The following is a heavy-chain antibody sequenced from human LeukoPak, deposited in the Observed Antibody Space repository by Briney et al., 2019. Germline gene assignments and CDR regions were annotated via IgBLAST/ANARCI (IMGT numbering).Heavy chain of an antibody. CDR1: GYTLTELS. CDR3: ATVSSGWYYFDY. D-gene: IGHD6-19*01. J-gene: IGHJ4*02. CDR2: FDPEDGET. Sequence: GASVKVSCKVSGYTLTELSMHWVRQAPGKGLEWMGGFDPEDGETIYAQKFQGRVTMTEDTSTDTAYMELGSLRSEDTAVYYCATVSSGWYYFDYWGQGTLVTVSS. V-gene: IGHV1-24*01.